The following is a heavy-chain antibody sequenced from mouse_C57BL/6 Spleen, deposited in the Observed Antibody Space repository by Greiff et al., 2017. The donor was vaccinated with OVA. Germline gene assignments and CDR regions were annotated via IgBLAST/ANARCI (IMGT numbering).Heavy chain of an antibody. CDR3: ARSGYSNYHWYFDV. J-gene: IGHJ1*03. D-gene: IGHD2-5*01. CDR1: GYTFTSYW. Sequence: QVQLKQPGAELVRPGTSVKLSCKASGYTFTSYWMHWVKQRPGQGLEWIGVIDPSDSYTNYNQKFKGKATLTVDTSSSTAYMQLSSLTSEDSAVYYCARSGYSNYHWYFDVWGTGTTVTVSS. CDR2: IDPSDSYT. V-gene: IGHV1-59*01.